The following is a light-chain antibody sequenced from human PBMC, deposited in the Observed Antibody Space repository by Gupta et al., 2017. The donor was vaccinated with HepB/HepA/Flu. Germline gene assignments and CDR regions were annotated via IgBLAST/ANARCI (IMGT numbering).Light chain of an antibody. V-gene: IGKV3-15*01. J-gene: IGKJ4*01. Sequence: DILMTHSPATLSVSQGERAALSCRASQSVSSNLAWYQQKPGQAPRLLIYVASTRATGIPARFSGSGSWTEFTLTISSLQYEDFAVYYCQQYNNWPLTFDGGTKVEIK. CDR2: VAS. CDR3: QQYNNWPLT. CDR1: QSVSSN.